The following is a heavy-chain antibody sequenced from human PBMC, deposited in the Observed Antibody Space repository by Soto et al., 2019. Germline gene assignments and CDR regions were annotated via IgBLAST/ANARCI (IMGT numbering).Heavy chain of an antibody. Sequence: SETLSLTYTVSGGSISSYYWSWIRQPPGKGLEWIGYIYYSGSTNYNPSLKSRVTISVDTSKNQFSLKLSSVTAADTAVYYCARVPSITMVRGVYFWFDPWGQGTLVTVSS. CDR1: GGSISSYY. CDR3: ARVPSITMVRGVYFWFDP. D-gene: IGHD3-10*01. J-gene: IGHJ5*02. V-gene: IGHV4-59*01. CDR2: IYYSGST.